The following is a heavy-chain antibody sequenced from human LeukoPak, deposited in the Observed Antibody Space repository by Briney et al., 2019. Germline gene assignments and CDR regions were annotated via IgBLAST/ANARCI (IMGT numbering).Heavy chain of an antibody. CDR3: ARASSGWYRIDY. CDR1: GGSFSGYY. J-gene: IGHJ4*02. Sequence: SETLSLTCAVYGGSFSGYYWSWIRQPPGKGLEWIGEINHSGSTNYNPSLKSRVTISVDTSKNQFSLKLSSVTAADTAVYYCARASSGWYRIDYWGQGTLVTVSS. CDR2: INHSGST. V-gene: IGHV4-34*01. D-gene: IGHD6-19*01.